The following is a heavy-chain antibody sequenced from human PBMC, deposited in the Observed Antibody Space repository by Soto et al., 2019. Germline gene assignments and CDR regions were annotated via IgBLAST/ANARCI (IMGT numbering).Heavy chain of an antibody. J-gene: IGHJ6*02. V-gene: IGHV3-30*18. D-gene: IGHD3-3*01. CDR2: ISYAGNNI. Sequence: GGSLRLSCAASGFTFRNFVMHWVRQAPGKGLEWVAVISYAGNNIYYADSVKGRFTISRDNSGNTLYLEMSSLRGEDTAVYYCAKDQSSSFRSGSGMDVGCQETTVTVFS. CDR3: AKDQSSSFRSGSGMDV. CDR1: GFTFRNFV.